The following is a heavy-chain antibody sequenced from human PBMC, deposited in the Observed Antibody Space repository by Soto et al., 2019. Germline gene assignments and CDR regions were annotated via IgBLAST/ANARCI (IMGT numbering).Heavy chain of an antibody. CDR1: GGTFSSYT. V-gene: IGHV1-69*02. J-gene: IGHJ4*02. CDR2: IIPILGIA. CDR3: ASVPHGIAARPDY. D-gene: IGHD6-6*01. Sequence: QVQLVQSGAEVKKPGSSVKVSCKASGGTFSSYTISWVRQAPGQGLEWMGRIIPILGIANYAQKFQGRVTITADKSTSTAYMELSSLRSEDTAVYYCASVPHGIAARPDYWGQGTLVTVSS.